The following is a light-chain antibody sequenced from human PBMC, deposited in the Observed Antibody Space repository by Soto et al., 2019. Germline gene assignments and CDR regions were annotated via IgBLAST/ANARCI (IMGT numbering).Light chain of an antibody. CDR3: QSYDTSLTGSVV. CDR2: GNR. CDR1: SSNIGAGYD. Sequence: QSVLTQPPSVSGAPGQRVTISCTGSSSNIGAGYDVHWYQQLPGTAPKLLIHGNRNRPSGVPDRFSGSQSGTSASLAITGLQAEDEADYYCQSYDTSLTGSVVFGGGTKVTVL. J-gene: IGLJ2*01. V-gene: IGLV1-40*01.